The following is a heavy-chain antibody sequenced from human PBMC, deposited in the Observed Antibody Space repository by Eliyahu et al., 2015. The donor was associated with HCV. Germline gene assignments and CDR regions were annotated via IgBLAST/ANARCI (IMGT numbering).Heavy chain of an antibody. Sequence: QVQLVESGGGVVQPGRSLRLSCAASGFTFSSYGMHWVRQAPGKGLEWVAVIWYDGSNKYYADSVKGRFTISRDNSKNTLYLQMNSLRAEDTAVYYCARDQQQLVQYYYGMDVWGQGTTVTVSS. CDR1: GFTFSSYG. CDR2: IWYDGSNK. J-gene: IGHJ6*02. D-gene: IGHD6-13*01. V-gene: IGHV3-33*01. CDR3: ARDQQQLVQYYYGMDV.